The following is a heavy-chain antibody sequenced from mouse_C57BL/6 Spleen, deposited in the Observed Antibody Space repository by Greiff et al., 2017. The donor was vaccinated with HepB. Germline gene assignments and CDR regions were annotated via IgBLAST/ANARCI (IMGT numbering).Heavy chain of an antibody. CDR2: ISSGSSTI. Sequence: EVKLVESGGGLVKPGGSLKLSCAASGFTFSDYGMHWVRQAPGKGLEWVAYISSGSSTIDYADTVKGRFTISRDTAKNTLFLQLTSLRSGDTALYCCARASNFWYFDVWGTGTTVTVSS. V-gene: IGHV5-17*01. J-gene: IGHJ1*03. CDR3: ARASNFWYFDV. D-gene: IGHD2-5*01. CDR1: GFTFSDYG.